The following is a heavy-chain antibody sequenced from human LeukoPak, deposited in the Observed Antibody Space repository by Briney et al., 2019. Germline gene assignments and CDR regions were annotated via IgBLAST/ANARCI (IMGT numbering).Heavy chain of an antibody. CDR1: GFTFSNAW. Sequence: GGSLRLSCAATGFTFSNAWMSWVRQAPGKGLEWVGRIKSKTDGGTTDYAAPVKGRFTISRDDSKNTLYLQMNSLKTEDTAVSYFSTVFCHPGYYDSSGYLGSPMDVWGQGTTVTVSS. CDR3: STVFCHPGYYDSSGYLGSPMDV. D-gene: IGHD3-22*01. CDR2: IKSKTDGGTT. J-gene: IGHJ6*02. V-gene: IGHV3-15*01.